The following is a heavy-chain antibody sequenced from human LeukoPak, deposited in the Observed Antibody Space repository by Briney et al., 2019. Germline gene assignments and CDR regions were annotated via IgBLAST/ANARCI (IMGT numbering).Heavy chain of an antibody. Sequence: GGSLRLSCAASGFTFSNLGMGWVRQAPGKGLECVSPISGSGGSTSHADFVKGRFTISRDNSKNTLYLQMNSLRPEDTAVYYCARGKDTGRQYNFDHWGQGILVTVAS. CDR2: ISGSGGST. CDR1: GFTFSNLG. CDR3: ARGKDTGRQYNFDH. J-gene: IGHJ4*02. D-gene: IGHD5-18*01. V-gene: IGHV3-23*01.